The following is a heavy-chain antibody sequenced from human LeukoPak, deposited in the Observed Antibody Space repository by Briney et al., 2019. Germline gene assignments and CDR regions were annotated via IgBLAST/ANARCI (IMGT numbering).Heavy chain of an antibody. J-gene: IGHJ3*02. V-gene: IGHV1-46*01. CDR2: INPSGGST. D-gene: IGHD5-18*01. Sequence: GASVKVSCKASGYTFTSHYIHWVRQAPGQGLEWMGIINPSGGSTSYAQKLQGRVTMTRDTSTSTVYMQLSSLRSEDTAVYYCAVAYSYGRDAFDIWGQGTMVTVSS. CDR1: GYTFTSHY. CDR3: AVAYSYGRDAFDI.